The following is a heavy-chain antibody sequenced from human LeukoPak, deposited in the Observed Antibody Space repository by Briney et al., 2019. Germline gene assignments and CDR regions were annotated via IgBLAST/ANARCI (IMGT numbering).Heavy chain of an antibody. CDR2: ISSSGSTI. D-gene: IGHD3-16*02. Sequence: GGSLRLSCAASGFTFSSYEMNWVRQAPGKGLEWVSYISSSGSTIYYADSVKGRFTISRDNAKNSLYLQMNSLRAEDTAVYYCARDPGYDYVWGSYRSFDYRGQGTLVTVSS. CDR3: ARDPGYDYVWGSYRSFDY. V-gene: IGHV3-48*03. CDR1: GFTFSSYE. J-gene: IGHJ4*02.